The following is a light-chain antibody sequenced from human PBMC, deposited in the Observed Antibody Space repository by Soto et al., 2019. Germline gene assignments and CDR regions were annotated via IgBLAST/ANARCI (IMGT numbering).Light chain of an antibody. J-gene: IGKJ3*01. CDR1: QSMSSY. Sequence: DIQMTQSPSSLSASVGDRVTITCRASQSMSSYLNWYQQKPGQAPKLMIYAASSLQSGVPSRFSGSGSGTDFTLTISSLQPEDFATYSCQQSYSTPIPFGPGTKVDIK. V-gene: IGKV1-39*01. CDR2: AAS. CDR3: QQSYSTPIP.